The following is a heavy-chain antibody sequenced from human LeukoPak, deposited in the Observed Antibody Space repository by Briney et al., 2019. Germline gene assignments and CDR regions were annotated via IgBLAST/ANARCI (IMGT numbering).Heavy chain of an antibody. CDR1: GYTFTNYY. Sequence: GASVKVSCKTSGYTFTNYYMHWVRQAPGHGLEWMGIMNPSGDTTTYAEKFQGRVTITRDTSTSTVYMELSSLRSEDTAVYYCARGGALRYFEWFSAYWGQGTLVTVSS. J-gene: IGHJ4*02. CDR3: ARGGALRYFEWFSAY. CDR2: MNPSGDTT. V-gene: IGHV1-46*01. D-gene: IGHD3-9*01.